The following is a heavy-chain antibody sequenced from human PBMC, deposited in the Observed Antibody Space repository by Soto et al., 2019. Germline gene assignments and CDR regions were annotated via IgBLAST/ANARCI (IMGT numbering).Heavy chain of an antibody. Sequence: VESLTISCKVSGSSFPHFGIVWVLQGPGRGLACMGIVYSGDSDTMYSPSFQCQVTISADKSIRTAYFQWSSLKASDSAIYYCARIMPVDGADAFEFWGQGTMVTVSS. CDR3: ARIMPVDGADAFEF. D-gene: IGHD2-2*01. V-gene: IGHV5-51*01. CDR2: VYSGDSDT. CDR1: GSSFPHFG. J-gene: IGHJ3*01.